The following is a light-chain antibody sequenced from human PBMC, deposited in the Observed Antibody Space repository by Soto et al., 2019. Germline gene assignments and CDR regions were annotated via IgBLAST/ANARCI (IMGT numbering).Light chain of an antibody. V-gene: IGKV1-27*01. CDR3: QKYNSAPS. CDR1: QGISNY. J-gene: IGKJ3*01. Sequence: DIQMTQSPSSLSASVGDRVTITCRASQGISNYLAWYQQKPGKVPKLLIYAASTLQSGVPSRFSGSGSGTDFTLTISSLQPEYVATYYCQKYNSAPSFGPGTKVEIK. CDR2: AAS.